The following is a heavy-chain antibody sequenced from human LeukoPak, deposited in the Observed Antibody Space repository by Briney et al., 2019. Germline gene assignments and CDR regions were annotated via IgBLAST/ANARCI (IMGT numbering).Heavy chain of an antibody. CDR1: GFTFSSYG. CDR2: ISYDGSNK. CDR3: AKDRLRNIVGATYYYYYGMDV. V-gene: IGHV3-30*18. D-gene: IGHD1-26*01. J-gene: IGHJ6*02. Sequence: GGSLRLSCAASGFTFSSYGTHWVRQAPGKGLEWVAVISYDGSNKYYADSVKGRFTISRDNSKNTLYLQMNSLRAEDTAVYYCAKDRLRNIVGATYYYYYGMDVWGQGTTVTVSS.